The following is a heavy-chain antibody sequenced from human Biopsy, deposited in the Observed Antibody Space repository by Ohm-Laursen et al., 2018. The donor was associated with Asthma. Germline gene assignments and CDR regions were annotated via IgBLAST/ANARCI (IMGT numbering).Heavy chain of an antibody. CDR2: IYHRGNT. CDR1: GYSISNGGYY. V-gene: IGHV4-31*03. J-gene: IGHJ6*02. D-gene: IGHD3-3*01. Sequence: SDTLSLTCSVSGYSISNGGYYWTWVRQRPGKGLEWIGNIYHRGNTKYNPSLKSRLSFSVDMYNNQFSLKLSSVTAADTAIYFCARDYYDFWNRSVYTYYGLDVWGQGTTATASS. CDR3: ARDYYDFWNRSVYTYYGLDV.